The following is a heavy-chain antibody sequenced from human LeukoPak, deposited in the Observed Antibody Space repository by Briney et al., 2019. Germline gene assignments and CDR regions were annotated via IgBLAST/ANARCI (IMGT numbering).Heavy chain of an antibody. Sequence: GGSLRLSCAASGFTFSSYGMRWVRQAPGKGLEWVAFIRYDGSNKYYADSVKGRFTISRDNSKNTLYLQMNSLRAEDTAVYYCAKDRGVATINGYYFDYWGQGTLVTVSS. D-gene: IGHD5-12*01. CDR3: AKDRGVATINGYYFDY. J-gene: IGHJ4*02. CDR2: IRYDGSNK. V-gene: IGHV3-30*02. CDR1: GFTFSSYG.